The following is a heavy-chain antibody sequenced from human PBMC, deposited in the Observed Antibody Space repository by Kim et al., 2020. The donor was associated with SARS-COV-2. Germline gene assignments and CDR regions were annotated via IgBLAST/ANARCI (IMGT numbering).Heavy chain of an antibody. CDR3: ARGGLPAATDFDY. Sequence: SETLSLTCTVSGGSISSYYWSWIRQPPGKGLEWIGYIYYSVSTNYNPSLKSRVTISVDTSKNQFSLKLSSVTAADTAVYYCARGGLPAATDFDYWGQGTLVTVSS. D-gene: IGHD2-15*01. CDR1: GGSISSYY. V-gene: IGHV4-59*01. CDR2: IYYSVST. J-gene: IGHJ4*02.